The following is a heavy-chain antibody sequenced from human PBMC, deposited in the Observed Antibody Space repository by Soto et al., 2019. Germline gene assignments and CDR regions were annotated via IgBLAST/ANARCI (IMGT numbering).Heavy chain of an antibody. CDR2: INHSGST. D-gene: IGHD6-19*01. J-gene: IGHJ5*02. CDR3: ARDGYSSGWGNWFDP. CDR1: VGSTSRDNY. Sequence: LXLSCTRSVGSTSRDNYWSSSRQTPGKGLEWIGEINHSGSTNQNPSLKSRVTILVDTSKNQFSLKLSSVTAADTAVYYCARDGYSSGWGNWFDPWGQGTLVTVSS. V-gene: IGHV4-4*02.